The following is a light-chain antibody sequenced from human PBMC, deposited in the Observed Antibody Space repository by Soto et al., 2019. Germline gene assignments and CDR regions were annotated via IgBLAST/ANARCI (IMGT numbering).Light chain of an antibody. CDR1: QSVSSAY. J-gene: IGKJ1*01. CDR3: QQDDDSPVT. V-gene: IGKV3-20*01. CDR2: NVS. Sequence: DTVLTPSPGTLTLYPWERATLSWRASQSVSSAYLAWYQQKPGQAPRLLIYNVSNRATAIPDRFSGSGSGTDFTLTISRLEPEDFAVYYCQQDDDSPVTFGQGTKVDIK.